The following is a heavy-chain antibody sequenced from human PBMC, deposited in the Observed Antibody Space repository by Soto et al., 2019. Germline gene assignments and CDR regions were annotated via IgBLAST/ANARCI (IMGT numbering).Heavy chain of an antibody. CDR2: IKSKTDGETT. J-gene: IGHJ4*02. Sequence: ELQLVESGGGLVKPGGSLRLSCAASGFSFSNGWMSWVRQATGKGLEWVGRIKSKTDGETTDYAAPVKGRFTILRDDSKNTLYLQMNGLKIEDTAVYYCTTDEWEWGQGTLVTVSS. D-gene: IGHD1-26*01. V-gene: IGHV3-15*05. CDR3: TTDEWE. CDR1: GFSFSNGW.